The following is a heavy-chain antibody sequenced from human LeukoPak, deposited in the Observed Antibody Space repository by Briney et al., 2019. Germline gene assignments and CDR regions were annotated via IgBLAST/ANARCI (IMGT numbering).Heavy chain of an antibody. Sequence: GGSLRLSCAASGFTFSSYAMSWVRQAPGKGLEWVSYITGSGGTTYYADSVKGRFSISRGNSKNTLYLQMNSLRAEDTAVYYCAKGMISNGYNFDYWGQGTLVTVSS. CDR3: AKGMISNGYNFDY. CDR1: GFTFSSYA. CDR2: ITGSGGTT. J-gene: IGHJ4*02. V-gene: IGHV3-23*01. D-gene: IGHD3-22*01.